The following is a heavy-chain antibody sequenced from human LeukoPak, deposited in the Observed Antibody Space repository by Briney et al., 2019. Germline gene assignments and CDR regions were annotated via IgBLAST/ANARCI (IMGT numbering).Heavy chain of an antibody. CDR2: INPSGGST. CDR1: GYTFTGYY. CDR3: ARIGVVRGVKAFDI. Sequence: VASVKVSCKASGYTFTGYYMHWVRQAPGQGLEWMGIINPSGGSTSYAQKFQGRVTMARGTSTSTVYMELSSLRSEDTAVYYCARIGVVRGVKAFDIWGQGTMVTVSS. V-gene: IGHV1-46*01. J-gene: IGHJ3*02. D-gene: IGHD3-10*01.